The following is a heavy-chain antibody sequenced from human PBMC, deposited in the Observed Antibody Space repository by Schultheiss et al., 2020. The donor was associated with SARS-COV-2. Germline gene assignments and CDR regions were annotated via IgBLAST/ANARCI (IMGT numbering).Heavy chain of an antibody. CDR3: ARGYYDSSGYYYFDY. V-gene: IGHV1-8*01. Sequence: ASVKVSCKASGYTFTSYDINWVRQATGQGLEWMGWMNPNSGNTGYAQKFQGRVTMTRDTSISTAYMELSRLRSDDTAVYYCARGYYDSSGYYYFDYWGQGTLVTVSS. J-gene: IGHJ4*02. D-gene: IGHD3-22*01. CDR1: GYTFTSYD. CDR2: MNPNSGNT.